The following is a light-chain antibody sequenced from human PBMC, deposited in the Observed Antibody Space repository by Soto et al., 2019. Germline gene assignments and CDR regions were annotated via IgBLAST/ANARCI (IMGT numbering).Light chain of an antibody. CDR2: KAS. J-gene: IGKJ4*01. Sequence: DIQMTQSPSTLSASVGDRVTITCRASQSISSWLAWYQQKPGKAPKLLIYKASSVESGVPSRFSGSGSGTEFTLTISSLQPDDFATYYCQQYNSYSLSCGGGTKVEIK. V-gene: IGKV1-5*03. CDR1: QSISSW. CDR3: QQYNSYSLS.